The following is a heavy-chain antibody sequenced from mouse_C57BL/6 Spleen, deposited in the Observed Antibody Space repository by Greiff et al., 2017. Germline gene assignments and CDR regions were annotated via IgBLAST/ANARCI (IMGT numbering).Heavy chain of an antibody. Sequence: VQLQQSGAELMKPGASVKLSCKATGYTFTGYWIEWVKQRPGHGLEWIGEILPGSGSTNYNEKFKGKATFPADTSSNTAYMQLSSLTTEDSAIYYCARWRDIYDGNYGAYWGQGTLVTVSA. D-gene: IGHD2-3*01. CDR1: GYTFTGYW. V-gene: IGHV1-9*01. CDR3: ARWRDIYDGNYGAY. CDR2: ILPGSGST. J-gene: IGHJ3*01.